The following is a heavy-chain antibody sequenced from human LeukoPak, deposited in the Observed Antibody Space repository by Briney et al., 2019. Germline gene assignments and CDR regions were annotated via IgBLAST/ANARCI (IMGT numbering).Heavy chain of an antibody. CDR1: GFTFSSYS. CDR2: ISSSSSYI. CDR3: ARGDELGYYYMDV. D-gene: IGHD3-3*02. J-gene: IGHJ6*03. V-gene: IGHV3-21*01. Sequence: GGSLRLSCAASGFTFSSYSMNWVRQAPGKGLEWVSSISSSSSYIYYADSVKGRFTISRDNAKNSLYLQMNSLRAEDTAVNYCARGDELGYYYMDVWGKGTTVTVSS.